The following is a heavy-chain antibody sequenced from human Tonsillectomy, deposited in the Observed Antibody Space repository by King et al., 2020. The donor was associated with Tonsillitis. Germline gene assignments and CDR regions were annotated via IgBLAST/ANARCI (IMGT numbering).Heavy chain of an antibody. CDR2: IYYSGST. J-gene: IGHJ6*03. D-gene: IGHD2-2*01. Sequence: PLQESGPGLVKPSQTLSLTCTVSGGSISSGDYYWRWIRQPPGKGLEWIGYIYYSGSTYYNPSLKSRVTISVDTSKNQFSLKLSSVTAADTAVYYCARAGGYCSSTSCYSGNYYYYYYMDVWGKGTTVTVSS. V-gene: IGHV4-30-4*01. CDR1: GGSISSGDYY. CDR3: ARAGGYCSSTSCYSGNYYYYYYMDV.